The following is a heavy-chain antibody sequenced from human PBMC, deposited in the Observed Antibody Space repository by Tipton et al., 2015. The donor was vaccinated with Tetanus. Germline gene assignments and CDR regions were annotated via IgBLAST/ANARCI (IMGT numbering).Heavy chain of an antibody. D-gene: IGHD2-2*01. Sequence: TLSLTCTVSGGSISSYYWSWIRQPPGKGLEWIGCIYYSGRTNYNPSLKSRVTISVDTSKNQFSLKLSSVTAADTAVYYCARGQLLSRDWFDPWGQGTLVTVSS. V-gene: IGHV4-59*01. CDR1: GGSISSYY. J-gene: IGHJ5*02. CDR3: ARGQLLSRDWFDP. CDR2: IYYSGRT.